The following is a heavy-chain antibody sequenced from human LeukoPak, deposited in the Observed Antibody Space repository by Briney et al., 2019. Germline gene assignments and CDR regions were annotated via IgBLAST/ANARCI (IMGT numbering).Heavy chain of an antibody. V-gene: IGHV1-69*13. Sequence: ASVKVSCKASGGTFSSYAISWVRQAPGQGLEWMGGIIPIFGTANYAQKFQGRVTITADESTSTAYMELSSLRSEDTAVYYCARAITLRNGYNYYYYYMDVWGKGTTVTISS. CDR1: GGTFSSYA. D-gene: IGHD5-24*01. J-gene: IGHJ6*03. CDR3: ARAITLRNGYNYYYYYMDV. CDR2: IIPIFGTA.